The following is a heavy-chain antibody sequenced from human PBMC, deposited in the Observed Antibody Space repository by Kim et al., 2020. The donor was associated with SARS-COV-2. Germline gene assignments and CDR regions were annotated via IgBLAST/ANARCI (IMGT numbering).Heavy chain of an antibody. CDR1: GFTFSSYD. J-gene: IGHJ2*01. D-gene: IGHD3-22*01. V-gene: IGHV3-13*01. CDR3: ARTTDYYDGSGYYWYLDL. CDR2: IGNAGDT. Sequence: GGSLRLSCAASGFTFSSYDMHWVRQATGKGLEWVSAIGNAGDTYYPGSVKGRFTISRENAKNSLYLHMNSLRAGDTAVYYCARTTDYYDGSGYYWYLDLWGRGTLVTVSS.